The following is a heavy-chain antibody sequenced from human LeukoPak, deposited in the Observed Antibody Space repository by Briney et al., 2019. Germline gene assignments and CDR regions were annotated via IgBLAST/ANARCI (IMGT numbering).Heavy chain of an antibody. Sequence: GGSLRLSCAASGFTFSSYAMSWVRQAPGKGLESVSAISGSGGSTYYADSVKGRFTISRDNSKNTLYLQMNSLRAEDTAVYYCAKVMVGATTRKGGDYWGQGTLVTVSS. CDR1: GFTFSSYA. J-gene: IGHJ4*02. CDR3: AKVMVGATTRKGGDY. D-gene: IGHD1-26*01. CDR2: ISGSGGST. V-gene: IGHV3-23*01.